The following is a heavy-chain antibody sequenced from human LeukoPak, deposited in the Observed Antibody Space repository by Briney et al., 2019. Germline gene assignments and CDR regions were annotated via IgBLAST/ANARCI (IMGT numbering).Heavy chain of an antibody. CDR3: AAVSVDYGDSSFDF. Sequence: PGGSLRLSCAGSGFTFNNAWMSWVRQPPGKGLEWVGRIKSKTDGGTTDYAEPVKGRFTISRDDSKNTLCLQMNFSKTEDTALYYCAAVSVDYGDSSFDFWGQGTLVTVSS. CDR2: IKSKTDGGTT. CDR1: GFTFNNAW. J-gene: IGHJ4*02. V-gene: IGHV3-15*01. D-gene: IGHD4-17*01.